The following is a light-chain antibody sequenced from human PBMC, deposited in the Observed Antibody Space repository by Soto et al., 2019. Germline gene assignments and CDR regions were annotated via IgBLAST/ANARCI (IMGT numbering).Light chain of an antibody. V-gene: IGLV2-11*01. Sequence: QSALTQPRSVSGSPGQSVTISCTGTSSDVGGYNYVSWYQQHPGKAPKLMIYDVSKRPSGVPDRFSGSKSGNTASLTISGLQAEDEAEYYCCSYAGSYTFEVFGTGTKLTVL. CDR2: DVS. J-gene: IGLJ1*01. CDR1: SSDVGGYNY. CDR3: CSYAGSYTFEV.